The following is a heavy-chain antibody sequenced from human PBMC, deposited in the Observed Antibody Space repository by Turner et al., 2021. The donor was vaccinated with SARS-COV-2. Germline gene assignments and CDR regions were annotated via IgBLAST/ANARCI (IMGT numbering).Heavy chain of an antibody. Sequence: EVQLVESGGGLVQPGGSLRPSCAASGFTFSSYWMHWVRQAPGKGLGWVSRINSDGSSTSYADSVKGRFTISRDNAKNTLYLQMNSLRAEDTAVYYCARDHIGVYYAMDVWGQGTTVTVSS. CDR3: ARDHIGVYYAMDV. CDR2: INSDGSST. CDR1: GFTFSSYW. V-gene: IGHV3-74*01. J-gene: IGHJ6*02. D-gene: IGHD3-10*01.